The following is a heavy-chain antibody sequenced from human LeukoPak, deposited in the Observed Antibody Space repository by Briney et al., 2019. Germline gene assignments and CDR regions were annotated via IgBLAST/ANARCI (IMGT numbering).Heavy chain of an antibody. CDR1: GGSFSGYY. D-gene: IGHD2-15*01. CDR3: ARGRRFFVVVVAATSYYFDY. CDR2: INHSGST. J-gene: IGHJ4*02. Sequence: PSETLSLTCAVYGGSFSGYYWSWIRQPPGKGLEWIGEINHSGSTNYNPSLKSRVTISVDTSKNQFSLKLSSMTAADTAVYYCARGRRFFVVVVAATSYYFDYWGQGTLVTVSS. V-gene: IGHV4-34*01.